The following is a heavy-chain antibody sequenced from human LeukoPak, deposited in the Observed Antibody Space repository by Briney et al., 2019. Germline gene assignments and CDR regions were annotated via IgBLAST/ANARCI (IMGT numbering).Heavy chain of an antibody. CDR3: ARDNSVRDEAWWFNP. Sequence: ASVKVSCNAFGYTFTSNYMHWVRQAPGQGPEWMGVISPSGGSTTYAQKFQGRVTLTRGMSTSTDYLELSSLRSEDTAVYYCARDNSVRDEAWWFNPWGQGTLVTVSS. D-gene: IGHD5-24*01. V-gene: IGHV1-46*01. CDR2: ISPSGGST. CDR1: GYTFTSNY. J-gene: IGHJ5*02.